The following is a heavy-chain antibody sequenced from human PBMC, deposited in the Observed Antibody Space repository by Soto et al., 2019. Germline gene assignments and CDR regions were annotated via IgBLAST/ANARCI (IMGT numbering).Heavy chain of an antibody. V-gene: IGHV1-69*06. D-gene: IGHD4-17*01. CDR3: ARDRLLSCFDI. J-gene: IGHJ3*02. Sequence: QVQLVQSGAEVKKPGSSVKVSYKASGGTFSSSAISWVRQAPGQGLEWMGGIIPIFGTANYAQKFQGRVTITADKSSSTAFMELSSLKSEDTAVYYCARDRLLSCFDIWGQGTMVTVSS. CDR1: GGTFSSSA. CDR2: IIPIFGTA.